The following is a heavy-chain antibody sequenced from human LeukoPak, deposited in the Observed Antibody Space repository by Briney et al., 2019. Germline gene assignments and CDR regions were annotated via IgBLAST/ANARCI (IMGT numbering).Heavy chain of an antibody. D-gene: IGHD3-3*01. J-gene: IGHJ6*03. V-gene: IGHV3-30*18. Sequence: GGSLRLSCEASGFTFSSYWMHWVRQAPGKGLEWVAVISYDGSNKYYADSVKGRFTISRDNSKNTLYLQMNSLRAEDTAVYYCAKGYYDFWSGYYPDYYYYYMDVWGKGTTVTVSS. CDR1: GFTFSSYW. CDR2: ISYDGSNK. CDR3: AKGYYDFWSGYYPDYYYYYMDV.